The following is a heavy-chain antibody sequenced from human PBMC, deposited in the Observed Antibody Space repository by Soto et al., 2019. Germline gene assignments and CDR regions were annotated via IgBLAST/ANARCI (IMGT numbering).Heavy chain of an antibody. D-gene: IGHD3-3*01. V-gene: IGHV3-23*01. CDR2: IGGSGGST. Sequence: EVQLLESGGGLVQPGGSLRLSCSASGLTFSSYAMSWVRQAPGKGLEWVSGIGGSGGSTYYADSVKGRFTISRDNSQNTLYLQMNGLRAEDRAVYYCARGAPWDLFGYWGQGTLVTVSS. CDR3: ARGAPWDLFGY. J-gene: IGHJ1*01. CDR1: GLTFSSYA.